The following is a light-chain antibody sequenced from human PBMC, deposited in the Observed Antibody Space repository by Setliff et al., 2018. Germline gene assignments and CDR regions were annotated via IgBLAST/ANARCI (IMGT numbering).Light chain of an antibody. Sequence: QSVLAQPASVSGSPGQSITISCTGTSSDVGGYDFVSWYQQHPGKAPKLMIFDVLNRPSGVSDRLSGSKSGNTASLTITGLQAEDEADYYCSSYTSSSTLFGTGTKVTVL. CDR2: DVL. V-gene: IGLV2-14*03. J-gene: IGLJ1*01. CDR3: SSYTSSSTL. CDR1: SSDVGGYDF.